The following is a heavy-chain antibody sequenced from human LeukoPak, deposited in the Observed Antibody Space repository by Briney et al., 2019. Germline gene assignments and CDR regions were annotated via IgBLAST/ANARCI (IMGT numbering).Heavy chain of an antibody. V-gene: IGHV3-30-3*01. J-gene: IGHJ4*02. CDR2: ISYDGSNK. D-gene: IGHD3-10*01. Sequence: GGSLRLSCAASGFTFSSYAMHWVRQAPGKGLEWVAVISYDGSNKYYADSVKGRFTISRDNSKNTLYLQMNSLRAEDTAVYYCASSDYGSGSYLNNWGQGTLVTVSS. CDR1: GFTFSSYA. CDR3: ASSDYGSGSYLNN.